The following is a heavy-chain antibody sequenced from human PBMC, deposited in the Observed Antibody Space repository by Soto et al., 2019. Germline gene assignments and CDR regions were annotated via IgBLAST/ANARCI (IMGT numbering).Heavy chain of an antibody. V-gene: IGHV3-30-3*01. CDR2: ISYDGSHK. CDR1: GFTFNTFA. J-gene: IGHJ4*02. D-gene: IGHD3-9*01. CDR3: ARDRADGLRSFDWLCLDY. Sequence: QVQLVEAGGGVVQPGRSLRLSCATSGFTFNTFAMHWVRQAPGKGLEWLSVISYDGSHKYYADSVRGRIIISRYNTKNTLYLQRKALRGEDTAVYYCARDRADGLRSFDWLCLDYWGQGTLVTVSS.